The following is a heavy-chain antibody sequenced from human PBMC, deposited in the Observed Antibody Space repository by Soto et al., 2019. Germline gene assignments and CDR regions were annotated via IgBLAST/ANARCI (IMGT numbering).Heavy chain of an antibody. CDR2: INHSGST. Sequence: QLQLQESGPGLVKPSETLSLTCRVSDGSMNSDSSYWGWIRQPPGKGLEWIGVINHSGSTYHNLSLKGRVTMSVDSSMNQFSLKLTSMTAADTGVYYCARLGGYVSVGYYYLWDSWGQGTLVTVSS. V-gene: IGHV4-39*01. CDR3: ARLGGYVSVGYYYLWDS. CDR1: DGSMNSDSSY. D-gene: IGHD3-22*01. J-gene: IGHJ4*02.